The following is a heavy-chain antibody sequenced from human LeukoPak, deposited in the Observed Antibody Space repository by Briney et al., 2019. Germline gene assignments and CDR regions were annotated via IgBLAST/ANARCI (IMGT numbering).Heavy chain of an antibody. J-gene: IGHJ2*01. CDR3: ARYLDYKRDY. V-gene: IGHV3-74*01. D-gene: IGHD3-9*01. Sequence: GGSLRLSCAASGFTFSSFFMHWVRQAPGEGLVWVSRINTDGSTTNYADSVKGRFTISRDNAKNTLYLQMNSLRVEDTAVYYCARYLDYKRDYWGRGNRDSVSS. CDR1: GFTFSSFF. CDR2: INTDGSTT.